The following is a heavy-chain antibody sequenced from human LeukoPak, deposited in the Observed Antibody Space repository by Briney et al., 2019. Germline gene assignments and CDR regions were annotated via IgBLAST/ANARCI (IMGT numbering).Heavy chain of an antibody. J-gene: IGHJ6*02. CDR2: MNPNSGNT. Sequence: ASVKVSCKASGYTFTSYDINWVRQATGQGLEWMGWMNPNSGNTGYAQKFQGRVTMTRNTSISTAYMELSSLRSEDTAVYYCARGGGYSYGYSYYYGMDVWGQGTTVTVSS. CDR3: ARGGGYSYGYSYYYGMDV. V-gene: IGHV1-8*01. D-gene: IGHD5-18*01. CDR1: GYTFTSYD.